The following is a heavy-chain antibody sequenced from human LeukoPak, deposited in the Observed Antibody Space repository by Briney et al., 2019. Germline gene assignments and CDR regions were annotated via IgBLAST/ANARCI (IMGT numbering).Heavy chain of an antibody. V-gene: IGHV4-30-4*08. J-gene: IGHJ3*02. CDR2: IDYSGST. D-gene: IGHD3-16*01. Sequence: SETLSLTCTVSGGSISSGDYYWSWIRQPPGKGLEWIGYIDYSGSTYYNPSLKSRVTISVDTSKNQFSLKLSSVTAADTAVYYCARDGADYDAFDIWGQGTMVTVSS. CDR3: ARDGADYDAFDI. CDR1: GGSISSGDYY.